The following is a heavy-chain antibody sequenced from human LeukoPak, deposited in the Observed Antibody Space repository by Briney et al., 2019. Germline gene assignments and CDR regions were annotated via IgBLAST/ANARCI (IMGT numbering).Heavy chain of an antibody. Sequence: SVKVSCKASGGTFSSYAISWVRQAPGQGLEWMGGIIPIFGTANYAQKFQGRLTITADKSTGTGYMELSSLRSEDSAVYYCAVLSDGAYCGGDCFYLDSWGQGTLVAVSS. V-gene: IGHV1-69*06. CDR1: GGTFSSYA. CDR2: IIPIFGTA. CDR3: AVLSDGAYCGGDCFYLDS. D-gene: IGHD2-21*02. J-gene: IGHJ5*01.